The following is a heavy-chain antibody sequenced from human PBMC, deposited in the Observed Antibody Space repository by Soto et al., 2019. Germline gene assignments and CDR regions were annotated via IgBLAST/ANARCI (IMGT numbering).Heavy chain of an antibody. V-gene: IGHV1-2*02. J-gene: IGHJ4*02. CDR3: ARMLSGRYSNFDS. D-gene: IGHD1-26*01. CDR1: GYIFTGYY. Sequence: ASVKVSCKASGYIFTGYYMHWVRQAPGQGLEWMGWTNPNSGDTNYAQKFQGRVTMTRDTSISTAYMDLSRLRSDDTAVYYCARMLSGRYSNFDSWGQGTLVTVYS. CDR2: TNPNSGDT.